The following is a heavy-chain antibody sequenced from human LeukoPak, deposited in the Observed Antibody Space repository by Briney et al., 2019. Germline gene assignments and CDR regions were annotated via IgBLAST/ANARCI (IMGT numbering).Heavy chain of an antibody. CDR1: GGTFSSYA. CDR3: ARDLLSPGVTTGVDAFDI. V-gene: IGHV1-69*13. D-gene: IGHD4-17*01. Sequence: SVKVSCKASGGTFSSYAISWVRQAPGQGLEWMGGIIPIFGTANYAQKFQGRVTITADESTSTAYMELSSLRSEDTAVSYCARDLLSPGVTTGVDAFDIWGQGTMVTVSS. CDR2: IIPIFGTA. J-gene: IGHJ3*02.